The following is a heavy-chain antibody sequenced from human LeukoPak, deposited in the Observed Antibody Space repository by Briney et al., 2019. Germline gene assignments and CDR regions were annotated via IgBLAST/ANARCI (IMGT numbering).Heavy chain of an antibody. J-gene: IGHJ4*02. CDR2: IYYSGST. Sequence: PSETLSLTCTVSGYSISSGYYWGWIRQPPGKGLEWIGYIYYSGSTNYNPSLKSRVTISVDTSKNQFSLKLSSVTAADTAVYYCARVSGSYWGYYFDYWGQGTLVTVSS. D-gene: IGHD1-26*01. CDR1: GYSISSGYY. V-gene: IGHV4-61*01. CDR3: ARVSGSYWGYYFDY.